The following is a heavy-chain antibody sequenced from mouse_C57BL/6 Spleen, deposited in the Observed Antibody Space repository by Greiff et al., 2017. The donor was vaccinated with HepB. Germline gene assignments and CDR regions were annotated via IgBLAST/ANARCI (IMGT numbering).Heavy chain of an antibody. CDR2: INPGSGGT. Sequence: QVQLQQSGAELVRPGHSVKVSCKASGYAFTNYLIEWVKQRPGQGLEWIGVINPGSGGTNYNEKFKGKATLTADKSSSTAYMQLSSLTSEDSAVYFCARRKIYYGSSPYYAMDYWGQGTSVTVSS. CDR3: ARRKIYYGSSPYYAMDY. D-gene: IGHD1-1*01. CDR1: GYAFTNYL. V-gene: IGHV1-54*01. J-gene: IGHJ4*01.